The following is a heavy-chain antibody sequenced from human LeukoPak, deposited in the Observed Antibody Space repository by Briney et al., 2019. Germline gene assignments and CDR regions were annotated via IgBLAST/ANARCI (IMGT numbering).Heavy chain of an antibody. V-gene: IGHV3-15*01. CDR1: GFTFSNAR. D-gene: IGHD5-18*01. J-gene: IGHJ4*02. CDR2: IKSKTDGGTT. CDR3: TTVRGYSYGWTRFLADY. Sequence: GGSLRLSCAASGFTFSNARMSWVRQAPGKGLEWVGRIKSKTDGGTTDYAAPVKGRFTISRDDSKNTLYLQMNSPKTEDTAVYYCTTVRGYSYGWTRFLADYWGQGTLVTVSS.